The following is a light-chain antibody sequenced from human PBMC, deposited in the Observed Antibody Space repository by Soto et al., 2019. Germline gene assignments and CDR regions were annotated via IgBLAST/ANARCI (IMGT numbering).Light chain of an antibody. Sequence: QSVLTQAPSVSGAPGQRVTISCTGSSSNIGAGYDVHWYQQLPGTAPKLLIYGNSNRPSGVPDRFSGSKSGTSASLAITGLHAEDEADYYCQSSDSSLSGSVFGGGTQLTVL. CDR2: GNS. CDR3: QSSDSSLSGSV. J-gene: IGLJ2*01. CDR1: SSNIGAGYD. V-gene: IGLV1-40*01.